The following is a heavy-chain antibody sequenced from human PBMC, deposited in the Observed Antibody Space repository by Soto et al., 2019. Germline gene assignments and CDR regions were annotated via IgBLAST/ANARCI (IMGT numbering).Heavy chain of an antibody. J-gene: IGHJ4*02. D-gene: IGHD3-3*01. CDR2: ISYSGSNT. CDR3: AKRFTLFGEVKLSPDFDY. CDR1: GFTFSSHA. Sequence: GGSLRLSCAASGFTFSSHAMSWVRQAPGKGLEWVSAISYSGSNTYYTDSVKGRFTISRDNSKNTLYLQMNSLRVEDTAIYYCAKRFTLFGEVKLSPDFDYWGQGTLVTVSS. V-gene: IGHV3-23*01.